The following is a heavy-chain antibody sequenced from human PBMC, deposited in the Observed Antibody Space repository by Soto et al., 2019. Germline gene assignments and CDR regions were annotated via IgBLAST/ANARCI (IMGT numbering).Heavy chain of an antibody. CDR3: ARDYNYACDY. Sequence: GGSLRLSCAVSGFTFSSFAMSWVRKAPGKGLEWVSVISSSGGTTYYADSVKGRFTISRDNSKNTLYLQMNSLRAEDTAVYYCARDYNYACDYWGQGTLVTVSS. V-gene: IGHV3-23*01. D-gene: IGHD3-16*01. CDR1: GFTFSSFA. J-gene: IGHJ4*02. CDR2: ISSSGGTT.